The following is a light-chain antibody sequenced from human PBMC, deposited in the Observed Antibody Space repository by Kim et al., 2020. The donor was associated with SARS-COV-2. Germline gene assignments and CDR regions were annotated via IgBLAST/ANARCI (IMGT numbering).Light chain of an antibody. CDR1: KLGDKY. V-gene: IGLV3-1*01. CDR2: QDS. CDR3: QAWDSSTVV. J-gene: IGLJ2*01. Sequence: VYPGQTASITCSGDKLGDKYACWYQQKPGQSPVLVIYQDSKRPSGIPGRFSGSNSGNTATLTISGTQAMDEADYYCQAWDSSTVVFGGGTQLTVL.